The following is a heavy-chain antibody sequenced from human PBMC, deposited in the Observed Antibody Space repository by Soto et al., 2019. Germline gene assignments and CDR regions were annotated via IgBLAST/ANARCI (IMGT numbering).Heavy chain of an antibody. CDR3: ARDLEYCSSTSCPFDY. CDR2: ISAYNGNT. V-gene: IGHV1-18*01. D-gene: IGHD2-2*01. Sequence: QVQLVQSGAEVKKPGASVKVSCKASGYTFTSYGISWVRQAPGQGLEWMGWISAYNGNTNYAQKHQGRVTMTTDTSTSTAYMELRSLRSDDTAVYYCARDLEYCSSTSCPFDYWGQGTLVTVSS. J-gene: IGHJ4*02. CDR1: GYTFTSYG.